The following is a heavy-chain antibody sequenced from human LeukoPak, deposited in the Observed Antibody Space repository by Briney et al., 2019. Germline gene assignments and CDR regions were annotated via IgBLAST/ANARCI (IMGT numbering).Heavy chain of an antibody. D-gene: IGHD2/OR15-2a*01. CDR2: IWFDGSNE. V-gene: IGHV3-33*01. Sequence: GGSLRLSCTASGFNFSYYAMHWVRQAPGKGLAWVALIWFDGSNEYYEDSVKGRFTISRDNTKNALYLQMNSLRAEDTAVFYCARTLYSIVPAVDDYFDSWGQGTLVTVSS. CDR3: ARTLYSIVPAVDDYFDS. CDR1: GFNFSYYA. J-gene: IGHJ4*02.